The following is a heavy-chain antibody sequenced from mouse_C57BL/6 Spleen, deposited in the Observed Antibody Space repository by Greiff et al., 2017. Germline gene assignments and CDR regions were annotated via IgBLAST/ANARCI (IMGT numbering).Heavy chain of an antibody. CDR2: IDPETGGT. J-gene: IGHJ3*01. V-gene: IGHV1-15*01. D-gene: IGHD1-1*01. CDR1: GYTFTDYE. Sequence: QVQLKQSGAELVRPGASVTLSCKASGYTFTDYEMHWVKQTPVHGLEWIGAIDPETGGTAYNQKFKGKAILTADKSSSTAYMELRSLTSEDSAVYYCTRSDYYGSSSFAYWGQGTLVTVAA. CDR3: TRSDYYGSSSFAY.